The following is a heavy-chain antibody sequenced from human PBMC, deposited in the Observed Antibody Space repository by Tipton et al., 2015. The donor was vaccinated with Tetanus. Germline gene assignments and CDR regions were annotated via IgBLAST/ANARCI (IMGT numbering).Heavy chain of an antibody. V-gene: IGHV4-34*01. J-gene: IGHJ4*02. CDR2: VHPRGST. Sequence: TLSLTCAVYGGSFSGSYWSWVRQPPGKGLEWIGEVHPRGSTNYNPSLKSRVTISLDTSKTHIYLNLSSVTAADTAVYYCARPIKQWLVPVDSWGQGTLVTVSS. D-gene: IGHD6-19*01. CDR1: GGSFSGSY. CDR3: ARPIKQWLVPVDS.